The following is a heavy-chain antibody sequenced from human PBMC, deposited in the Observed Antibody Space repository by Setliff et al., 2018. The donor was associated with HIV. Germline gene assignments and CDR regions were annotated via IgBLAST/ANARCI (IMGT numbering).Heavy chain of an antibody. Sequence: SETLSLTCTVSGGSITSGGYYWSWIRQHPGKGLEWIGYIYYSGSTYYNPSLKSRVTISVDTSKNQFSLKLSSVTAADTAVYYCARVYYYGSPHMDVWGKGTTVTVSS. J-gene: IGHJ6*03. D-gene: IGHD3-10*01. CDR2: IYYSGST. CDR3: ARVYYYGSPHMDV. V-gene: IGHV4-31*03. CDR1: GGSITSGGYY.